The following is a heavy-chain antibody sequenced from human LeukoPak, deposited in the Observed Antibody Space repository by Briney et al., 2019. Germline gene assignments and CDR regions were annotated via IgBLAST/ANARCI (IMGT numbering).Heavy chain of an antibody. D-gene: IGHD3-16*01. V-gene: IGHV1-8*01. CDR2: MNPNSGNT. CDR1: GYTFTSYD. CDR3: ARGGDEADDARGKNWFDP. J-gene: IGHJ5*02. Sequence: ASVKVSCKASGYTFTSYDINWVRQATGQGLEWMGWMNPNSGNTGYAQKFQGRVTMTRNTSISTAYMELSSLRSEDTAVYYCARGGDEADDARGKNWFDPWGQGTLVTVSS.